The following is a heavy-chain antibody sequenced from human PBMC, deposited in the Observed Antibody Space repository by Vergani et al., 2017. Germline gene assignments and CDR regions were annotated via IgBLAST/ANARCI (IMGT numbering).Heavy chain of an antibody. V-gene: IGHV7-4-1*01. CDR3: ARAKRGRLAVGATDS. D-gene: IGHD6-19*01. CDR2: NNPTTGNP. J-gene: IGHJ4*02. Sequence: QEQLVQSGSELKKPGASVKVSCKASGYSFSNYAIHWVRQAPGQGLEWMGWNNPTTGNPTYARAFTGRFVFSLDTSISTPYLQIGSLKAEDTAVYFFARAKRGRLAVGATDSWGQGTLLTVSS. CDR1: GYSFSNYA.